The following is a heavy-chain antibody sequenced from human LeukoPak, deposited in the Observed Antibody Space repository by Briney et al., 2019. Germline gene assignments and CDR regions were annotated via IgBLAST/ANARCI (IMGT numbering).Heavy chain of an antibody. D-gene: IGHD6-19*01. CDR1: GGTFSSYA. CDR3: ARDYSESSGWFDY. J-gene: IGHJ4*02. V-gene: IGHV1-69*04. CDR2: IIPILGIA. Sequence: ASVKVSCKASGGTFSSYAISWVRQAPGQGLEWMGRIIPILGIANYAQKFQGRVTITADKSTSTAYMELSSLRSEDTAVYYCARDYSESSGWFDYWGQGTLVTVSS.